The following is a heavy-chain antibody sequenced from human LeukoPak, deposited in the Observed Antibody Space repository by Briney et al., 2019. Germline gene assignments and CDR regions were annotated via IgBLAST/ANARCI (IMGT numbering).Heavy chain of an antibody. Sequence: PGGSLRLSCAGSGFTFNNYAMNWVRQAPGKGLQWVAAVSGDGQRTFYADSVKGRFTIFRDNSMNTLSLQMDSLRADDTALYYCAKEQDNLLLLSHFDAWGQVILVTVSA. CDR1: GFTFNNYA. V-gene: IGHV3-23*01. J-gene: IGHJ4*02. CDR3: AKEQDNLLLLSHFDA. D-gene: IGHD1-14*01. CDR2: VSGDGQRT.